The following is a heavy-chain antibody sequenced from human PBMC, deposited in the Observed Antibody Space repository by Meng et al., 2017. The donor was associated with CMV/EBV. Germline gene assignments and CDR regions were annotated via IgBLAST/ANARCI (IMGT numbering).Heavy chain of an antibody. CDR1: GYTFTGYY. CDR3: ARSARSTSHYWYFDL. D-gene: IGHD2-2*01. CDR2: INPNSGGT. V-gene: IGHV1-2*02. J-gene: IGHJ2*01. Sequence: ASVKVSCKASGYTFTGYYMHWVRQAPGQGLEWMGWINPNSGGTNYAQKFQGRDTITADKSTSTAYMELSSLRSEDTAVYYCARSARSTSHYWYFDLWGRGTLVTVSS.